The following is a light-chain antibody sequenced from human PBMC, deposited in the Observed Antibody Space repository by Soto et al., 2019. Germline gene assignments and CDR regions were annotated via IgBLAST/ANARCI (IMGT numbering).Light chain of an antibody. CDR3: SSYTSSITLV. V-gene: IGLV2-14*01. CDR2: DVN. Sequence: QSALTQPASVSGSPGQSITMSCTGTSSDVGGYNYVSWYQQHPGKAPKLMIYDVNNRPSGVSNRFSGSKSGNTASLTISGLQAEDEGDYYCSSYTSSITLVFGGGTKLTVL. J-gene: IGLJ2*01. CDR1: SSDVGGYNY.